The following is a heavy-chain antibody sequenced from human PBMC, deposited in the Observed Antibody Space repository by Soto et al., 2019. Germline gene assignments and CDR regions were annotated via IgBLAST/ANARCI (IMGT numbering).Heavy chain of an antibody. CDR1: GFTFRSYG. V-gene: IGHV3-30*18. CDR3: AKGSNRLWAFDI. D-gene: IGHD5-18*01. Sequence: QMQLVESGGGVVQPERSLRLSCAASGFTFRSYGMHWVRQAPGKGLEWVAVISNDGRNEYYAAAVKGRFTISRDNSKNTLYLQMNSPRVEDTAVYYCAKGSNRLWAFDIWGQGTMVTVSS. CDR2: ISNDGRNE. J-gene: IGHJ3*02.